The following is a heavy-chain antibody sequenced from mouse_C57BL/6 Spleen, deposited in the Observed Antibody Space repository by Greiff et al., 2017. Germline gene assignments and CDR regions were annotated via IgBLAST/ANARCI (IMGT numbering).Heavy chain of an antibody. CDR2: IDPSDSYT. CDR3: ARNGNYKDYAMDY. J-gene: IGHJ4*01. D-gene: IGHD2-1*01. Sequence: QVQLQQPGAELVMPGASVKLSCKASGYTFTSYWMHWVKPRPGQGLEWIGEIDPSDSYTNYNQKFKGKSTLTVDKSSSTAYMQLSSLTSEDSAVYYCARNGNYKDYAMDYWGQGTSVTVSS. V-gene: IGHV1-69*01. CDR1: GYTFTSYW.